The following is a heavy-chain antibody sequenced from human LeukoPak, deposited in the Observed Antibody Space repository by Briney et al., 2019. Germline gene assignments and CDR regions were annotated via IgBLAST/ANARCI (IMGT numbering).Heavy chain of an antibody. CDR1: GFTFSSYW. Sequence: PGGSLRLSCVASGFTFSSYWMSWVRQAPGKGLEWVANIKQDGSEKYYVDSVKGRFTISRDNARNTLYLQLNSLTAEDTAVYYCAMGYKSAYSWDYWGQGTLVTVSS. CDR2: IKQDGSEK. D-gene: IGHD5-18*01. V-gene: IGHV3-7*01. CDR3: AMGYKSAYSWDY. J-gene: IGHJ4*02.